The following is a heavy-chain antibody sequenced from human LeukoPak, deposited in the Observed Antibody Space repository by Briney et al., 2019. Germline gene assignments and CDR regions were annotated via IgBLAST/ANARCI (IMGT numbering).Heavy chain of an antibody. Sequence: GGSLRLSCAASGFTFSDHYMDWVRQAPGKGLEWVGRARNKANSYTTDYAASVKGRCTISRDDSKDSLYLQMNSLKTEDTAVYYCARDVVGPAFYGGNSGEAFDYWGQGTLVTVSS. CDR1: GFTFSDHY. J-gene: IGHJ4*02. D-gene: IGHD4-23*01. CDR2: ARNKANSYTT. CDR3: ARDVVGPAFYGGNSGEAFDY. V-gene: IGHV3-72*01.